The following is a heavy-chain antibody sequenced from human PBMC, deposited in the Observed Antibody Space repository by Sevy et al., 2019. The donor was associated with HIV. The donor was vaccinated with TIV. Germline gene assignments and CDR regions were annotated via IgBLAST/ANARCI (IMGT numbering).Heavy chain of an antibody. J-gene: IGHJ4*02. Sequence: GGSLRLSCAASGFTFSSYNMTWVRQAPGKGLEWVATMNQDGTERDYVDSVKGRFTISRDNTKTSLFLQMNSLSAEDTVVYYCVREGLGGFSYSLDCWGQGTLVTVSS. CDR1: GFTFSSYN. CDR3: VREGLGGFSYSLDC. V-gene: IGHV3-7*01. D-gene: IGHD3-16*01. CDR2: MNQDGTER.